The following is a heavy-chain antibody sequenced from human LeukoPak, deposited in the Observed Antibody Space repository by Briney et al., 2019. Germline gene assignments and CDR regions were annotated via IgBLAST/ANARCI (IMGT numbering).Heavy chain of an antibody. Sequence: SETLSLTCAVSGGSINSDGYSWGWIRQPPGKGLEWIGYIYHSGITYYNPSLKSRVTISVDRSENHFSLKLSSVTAADTAVYFGARVDPTTFTYLDHWGKGALVVVS. CDR3: ARVDPTTFTYLDH. J-gene: IGHJ4*02. CDR1: GGSINSDGYS. V-gene: IGHV4-30-2*01. D-gene: IGHD2/OR15-2a*01. CDR2: IYHSGIT.